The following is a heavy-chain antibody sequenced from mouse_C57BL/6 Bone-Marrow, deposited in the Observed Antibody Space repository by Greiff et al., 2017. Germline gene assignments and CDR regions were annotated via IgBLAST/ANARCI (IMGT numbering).Heavy chain of an antibody. V-gene: IGHV1-69*01. CDR3: ARRGGLLLWFAY. CDR2: IDPSDSYT. Sequence: QVQLQQPGAELVMPGASVKLSCKASGYTFTSYWMHWVKQRPGQGLEWIGEIDPSDSYTNYNQKFKGKSNLTVDKYSSTACMQLSSLASDDSAVYYCARRGGLLLWFAYWGQGTLVTVSA. J-gene: IGHJ3*01. CDR1: GYTFTSYW. D-gene: IGHD2-12*01.